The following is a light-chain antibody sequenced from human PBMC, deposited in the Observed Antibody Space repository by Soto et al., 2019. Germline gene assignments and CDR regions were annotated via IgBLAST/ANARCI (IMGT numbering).Light chain of an antibody. Sequence: QSVLTQPASVSGSPGQSITISCTGTSSDVDGYNYVSRYQHHPGKAPKLMIYDVSNRPSGVSNRFSGSKSGNTASLTISGLQPEDEADYYCSSYTTSNTRQIVFGTGTKVTVL. CDR3: SSYTTSNTRQIV. V-gene: IGLV2-14*03. J-gene: IGLJ1*01. CDR2: DVS. CDR1: SSDVDGYNY.